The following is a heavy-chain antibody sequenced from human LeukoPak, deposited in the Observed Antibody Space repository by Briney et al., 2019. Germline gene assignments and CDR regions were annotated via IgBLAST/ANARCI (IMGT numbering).Heavy chain of an antibody. Sequence: GGSLRLSCVASGFTFSHPWMSWVRQAPGKGLEWVANIKQDESEKYYVGSVKGRFTISRDNAKNSLYLQMNSLRAEDTAVYYCARVGPWINLWTSLDFWGQGILVTVSS. CDR3: ARVGPWINLWTSLDF. J-gene: IGHJ4*02. D-gene: IGHD3-10*01. CDR2: IKQDESEK. V-gene: IGHV3-7*01. CDR1: GFTFSHPW.